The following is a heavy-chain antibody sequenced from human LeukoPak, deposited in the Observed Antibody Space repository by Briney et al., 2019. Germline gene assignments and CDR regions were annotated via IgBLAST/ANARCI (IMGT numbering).Heavy chain of an antibody. D-gene: IGHD6-19*01. V-gene: IGHV1-2*02. CDR3: ARVRIAVAGTLGY. CDR2: INPNSGDT. CDR1: EYTFTGYY. Sequence: ASVKVSCKASEYTFTGYYIHWVRQAPGQGLEWMGWINPNSGDTNYAQKFQGRVTMTRDTSISTAYMELSRLRSDDTAVYYCARVRIAVAGTLGYWGQGRLVTVSS. J-gene: IGHJ4*02.